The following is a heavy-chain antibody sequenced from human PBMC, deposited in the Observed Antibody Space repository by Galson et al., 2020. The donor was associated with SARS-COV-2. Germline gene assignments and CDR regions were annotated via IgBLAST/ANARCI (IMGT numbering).Heavy chain of an antibody. D-gene: IGHD2-15*01. V-gene: IGHV1-8*01. CDR3: ARGRGGNEGAFNS. Sequence: ASVKVSCKASGYTFTSSDFHWVRQATGKGLEWMGWMNPNSGHTGYAQKFRGRVTMTRDTSINTAYMELSSLTSDDTAVYYCARGRGGNEGAFNSWGQGPLVTVSS. CDR1: GYTFTSSD. J-gene: IGHJ4*02. CDR2: MNPNSGHT.